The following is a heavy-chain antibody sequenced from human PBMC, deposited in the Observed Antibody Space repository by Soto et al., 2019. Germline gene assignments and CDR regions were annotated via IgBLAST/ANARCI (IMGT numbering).Heavy chain of an antibody. J-gene: IGHJ4*02. CDR2: IKTVTDGGTT. CDR3: MSHAVIYSRGH. D-gene: IGHD6-25*01. V-gene: IGHV3-15*01. Sequence: KPGGSLRLSCAASGFTFSNDWMNWVRQAPGKGLEWVARIKTVTDGGTTDYAAPVKGRFFISRDDSKSTLYLQMNSLKTEDTAIYYCMSHAVIYSRGHWGQGPMGTVAS. CDR1: GFTFSNDW.